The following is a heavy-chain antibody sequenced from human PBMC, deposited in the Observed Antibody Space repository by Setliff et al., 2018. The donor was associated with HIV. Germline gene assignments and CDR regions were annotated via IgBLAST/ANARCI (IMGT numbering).Heavy chain of an antibody. CDR1: GVSISSGDYY. Sequence: SETLSLTCTVSGVSISSGDYYWNWIRQSPGKGLEWIGHMFNSGNIYYNPSLKSRVTTSVDTSKNQFSLNLTSVTAADTAVYFCARVTGMTTYAFDIWGQGTMVTVSS. CDR3: ARVTGMTTYAFDI. J-gene: IGHJ3*02. CDR2: MFNSGNI. D-gene: IGHD3-16*01. V-gene: IGHV4-30-4*08.